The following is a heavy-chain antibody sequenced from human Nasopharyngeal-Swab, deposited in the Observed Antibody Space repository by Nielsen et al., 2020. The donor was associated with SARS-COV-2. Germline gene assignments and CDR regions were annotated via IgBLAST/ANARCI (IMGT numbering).Heavy chain of an antibody. Sequence: ETLSLTCAASGFTFSNYAMNWVRQAPGKGLEWVSSISGSGGRTSYADSAKGRFTISRDNPKNTLYLQMSSLRAEDTAIYYCATPGTRCSGDKCDMWVFDYWGQGTQVTVSS. V-gene: IGHV3-23*01. CDR1: GFTFSNYA. D-gene: IGHD2-15*01. J-gene: IGHJ4*02. CDR2: ISGSGGRT. CDR3: ATPGTRCSGDKCDMWVFDY.